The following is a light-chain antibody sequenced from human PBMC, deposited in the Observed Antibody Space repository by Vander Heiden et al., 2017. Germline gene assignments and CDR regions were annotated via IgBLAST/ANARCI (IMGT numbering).Light chain of an antibody. CDR1: QGISTY. V-gene: IGKV1-16*02. CDR2: AAS. J-gene: IGKJ4*01. Sequence: DIQMTQSPSSLSESIGDRVTITCRASQGISTYLAWFQQMPGKPPKSLIYAASTLQSGVPSHFSGSGSGTDFTLTITSLQPGDFATYYCQPYKTYPLTFGGGTKVEIK. CDR3: QPYKTYPLT.